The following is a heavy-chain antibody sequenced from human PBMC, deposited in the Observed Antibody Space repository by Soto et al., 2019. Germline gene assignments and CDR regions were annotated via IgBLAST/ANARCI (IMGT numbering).Heavy chain of an antibody. J-gene: IGHJ4*02. Sequence: ASVKVSCKASGYTFATYDFAWVRQATGQGLEWMGWMNPYTGNTGYAQAFRGRLTMTRNTSITTAYMELSSLTSEDTAVYFCARRLEQSGPYYLDSWGQGTLVTVSS. CDR1: GYTFATYD. D-gene: IGHD6-19*01. CDR3: ARRLEQSGPYYLDS. CDR2: MNPYTGNT. V-gene: IGHV1-8*01.